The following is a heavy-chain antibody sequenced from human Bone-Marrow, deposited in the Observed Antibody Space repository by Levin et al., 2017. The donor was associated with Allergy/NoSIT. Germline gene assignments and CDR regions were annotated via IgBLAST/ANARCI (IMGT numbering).Heavy chain of an antibody. CDR2: IYYNGKS. CDR3: ARAIPSGGNSYYYYYMDG. J-gene: IGHJ6*03. Sequence: SETLSLTCTVSGGSISSYYWTWIRQAPEKRLEWIGYIYYNGKSNYNPSLKTRVSISIDTSKNLFSLSLSSLTAADSAIYYCARAIPSGGNSYYYYYMDGWGKGITVTVSS. CDR1: GGSISSYY. D-gene: IGHD4-23*01. V-gene: IGHV4-59*01.